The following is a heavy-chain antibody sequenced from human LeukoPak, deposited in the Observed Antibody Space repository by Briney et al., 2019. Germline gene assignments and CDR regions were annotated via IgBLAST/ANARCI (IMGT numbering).Heavy chain of an antibody. CDR1: GGSISSSSYY. J-gene: IGHJ5*02. Sequence: SETLSLTCTVSGGSISSSSYYWGWLRQPPGRGLEGFGSIYYSGSTYYNPSLKSRVTISVDTSKNQFSLKLSSVTAADTAVYYCARHGTTTVTTLPWFDPWGQGTLVTVSS. CDR2: IYYSGST. CDR3: ARHGTTTVTTLPWFDP. V-gene: IGHV4-39*01. D-gene: IGHD4-11*01.